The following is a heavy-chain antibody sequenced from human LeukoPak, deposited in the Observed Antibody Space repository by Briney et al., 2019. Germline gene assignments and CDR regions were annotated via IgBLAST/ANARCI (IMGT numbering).Heavy chain of an antibody. CDR2: IYHSGST. CDR1: GYSISSGYY. CDR3: ARAPYYYGSGSSPFDY. Sequence: SETLSLTCTVSGYSISSGYYWGWIRQPPGKGLEWIGSIYHSGSTYYNPSLKSRVTISVDTSKNQFSLKLSSVTAADTAVYYCARAPYYYGSGSSPFDYWGQGTLVTVSS. D-gene: IGHD3-10*01. J-gene: IGHJ4*02. V-gene: IGHV4-38-2*02.